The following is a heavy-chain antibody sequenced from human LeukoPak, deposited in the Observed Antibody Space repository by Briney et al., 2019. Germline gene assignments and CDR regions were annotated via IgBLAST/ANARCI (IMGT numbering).Heavy chain of an antibody. CDR3: ARGGLGNFD. Sequence: GGSLRLSCAASGFTFTTYTMHWVRQAPGKGLEWVAVISYDGYNKYYTDSVKGRFIISRDNSKNTLYLQMNSLRAEDTAVYYCARGGLGNFDWGQGTLVTVSS. V-gene: IGHV3-30*04. CDR1: GFTFTTYT. CDR2: ISYDGYNK. J-gene: IGHJ4*02. D-gene: IGHD4-23*01.